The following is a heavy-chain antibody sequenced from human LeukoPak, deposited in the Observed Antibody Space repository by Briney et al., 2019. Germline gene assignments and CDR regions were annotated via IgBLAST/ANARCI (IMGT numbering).Heavy chain of an antibody. J-gene: IGHJ4*02. CDR1: GYTFTGYY. CDR2: INPNSGGT. V-gene: IGHV1-2*02. CDR3: YLTYYYDSSGPSVSPYFDY. D-gene: IGHD3-22*01. Sequence: ASVKVSCKASGYTFTGYYMHWVRQAPGQGLEWMGWINPNSGGTNYAQKFQGRVTMTRDTSISPAYMELSRLRSDDTAVYYCYLTYYYDSSGPSVSPYFDYWGQGTLVTASS.